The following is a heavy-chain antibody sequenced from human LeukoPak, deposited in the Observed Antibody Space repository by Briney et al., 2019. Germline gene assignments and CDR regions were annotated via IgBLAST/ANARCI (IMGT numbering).Heavy chain of an antibody. J-gene: IGHJ4*02. CDR2: IRYDGSNK. CDR3: AKDPSSVFGRGGYYFDY. CDR1: GFTFSSYA. D-gene: IGHD1-26*01. V-gene: IGHV3-30*02. Sequence: GGSLRLSCAASGFTFSSYAMHWVRQAPGKGLEWVAFIRYDGSNKYYADSVKGRFTISRDNSKNTLYLQMNSLRAEDTAVYYCAKDPSSVFGRGGYYFDYWGQGTLVTVSS.